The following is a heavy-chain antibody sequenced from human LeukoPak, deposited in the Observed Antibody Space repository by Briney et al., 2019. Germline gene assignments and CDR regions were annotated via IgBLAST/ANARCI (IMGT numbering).Heavy chain of an antibody. V-gene: IGHV3-48*01. CDR1: GFTFSSYS. Sequence: GGSLRLSCAASGFTFSSYSMNWVRQAPGKGLEWVSYISSSSSTIYYADSVKGRFTISRDNAKNSLYLQMNSLRAEDTAVYYCAREMEWTSGAFDIWGQGTMVTVSS. J-gene: IGHJ3*02. D-gene: IGHD3-3*01. CDR2: ISSSSSTI. CDR3: AREMEWTSGAFDI.